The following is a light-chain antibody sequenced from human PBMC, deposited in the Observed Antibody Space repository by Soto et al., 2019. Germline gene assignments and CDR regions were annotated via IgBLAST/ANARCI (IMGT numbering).Light chain of an antibody. J-gene: IGKJ1*01. V-gene: IGKV1-5*03. Sequence: DIQMTQSPSTLSGSVGDRVTITCRASQTISSWLAWYQQKPGKAPKLLIYTASTLKSGVPSSFSGSGSGTEFTLTISSLQPDDFATYYFQHYHSYSEAFGQVTKGELK. CDR2: TAS. CDR1: QTISSW. CDR3: QHYHSYSEA.